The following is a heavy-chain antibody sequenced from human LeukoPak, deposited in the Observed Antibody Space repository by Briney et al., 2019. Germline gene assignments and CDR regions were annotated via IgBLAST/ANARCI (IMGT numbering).Heavy chain of an antibody. D-gene: IGHD3-3*01. V-gene: IGHV3-23*01. Sequence: PGGSLRLSCAASGFTLRSYAMSWVRQAPGKGLEWVSAISGSGGSTYYADSVKGRFTISRDNSKNTLYVQMNSLRAEDTAVYYCAKDAYYDFWSVYPPHYWGQGTLVTVSS. J-gene: IGHJ4*02. CDR1: GFTLRSYA. CDR2: ISGSGGST. CDR3: AKDAYYDFWSVYPPHY.